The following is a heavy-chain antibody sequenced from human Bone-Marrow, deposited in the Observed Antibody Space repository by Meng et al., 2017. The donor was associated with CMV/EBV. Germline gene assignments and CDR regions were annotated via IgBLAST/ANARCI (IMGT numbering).Heavy chain of an antibody. CDR3: ARDWGDYGTRWGMDV. D-gene: IGHD4-17*01. Sequence: GESLKISCAASGFTFSSFSMNWVRQAPGKGLEWVSSISSSSSYIYYADSVKGRFTIPRDNAKNSLYLQMNSLRAEDTAVYYCARDWGDYGTRWGMDVWGQGTTVTVSS. CDR2: ISSSSSYI. V-gene: IGHV3-21*01. J-gene: IGHJ6*02. CDR1: GFTFSSFS.